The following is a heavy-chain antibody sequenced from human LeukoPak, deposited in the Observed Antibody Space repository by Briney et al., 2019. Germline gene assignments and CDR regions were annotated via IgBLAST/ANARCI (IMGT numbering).Heavy chain of an antibody. CDR3: ARGLGTTVTTDY. V-gene: IGHV3-21*01. Sequence: GGSLRLSRAASGFTFSSYSMNWVRQAPGKGLEWVSSISSSSSYIYYADSVEGRFTISRDNAKNSLYLQMNSLRAEDTAVYYCARGLGTTVTTDYWGQGTLVTVSS. D-gene: IGHD4-17*01. CDR1: GFTFSSYS. J-gene: IGHJ4*02. CDR2: ISSSSSYI.